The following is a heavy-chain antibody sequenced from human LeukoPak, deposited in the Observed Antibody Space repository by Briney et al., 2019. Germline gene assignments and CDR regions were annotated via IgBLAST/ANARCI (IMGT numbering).Heavy chain of an antibody. V-gene: IGHV4-39*07. Sequence: SETLSLTCTVSGGSISSSSYYWGWIRQPPGKGLEWIGRIYYSGSTYYNPSLKSRVTISVDTSKNQSSLKLNSLTAADTAVYFCARLGSSSSYGRHFQYWGQGTLVTVSS. D-gene: IGHD6-6*01. CDR3: ARLGSSSSYGRHFQY. CDR2: IYYSGST. CDR1: GGSISSSSYY. J-gene: IGHJ1*01.